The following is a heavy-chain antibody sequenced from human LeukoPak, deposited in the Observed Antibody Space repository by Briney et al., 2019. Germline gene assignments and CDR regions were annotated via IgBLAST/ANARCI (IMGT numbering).Heavy chain of an antibody. J-gene: IGHJ4*02. CDR1: GFTFSTHN. D-gene: IGHD3-10*01. Sequence: GGSLRLSCAASGFTFSTHNMNWVRQAPGKGLEWVSYISSTTRTIYFADSVKGRFTISRDNSKNTLYLQMHSLRVEDTAVYYCARVGYYSSGPFSYFDYWGQGTLVTVSS. CDR2: ISSTTRTI. CDR3: ARVGYYSSGPFSYFDY. V-gene: IGHV3-48*01.